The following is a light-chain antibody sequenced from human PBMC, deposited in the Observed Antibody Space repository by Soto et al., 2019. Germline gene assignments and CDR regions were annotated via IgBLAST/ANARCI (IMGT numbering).Light chain of an antibody. V-gene: IGLV8-61*01. CDR3: MLYMGSGTYV. CDR2: STN. Sequence: QTVVTQEPSLSVSPGGTVTLTCGLSSGSVSTNYYPSWYQQTPGQAPRTLIYSTNTRSSGVPDRFSGSILGSKAALTITGAQADDDSDYYCMLYMGSGTYVFXIGTKVTVL. J-gene: IGLJ1*01. CDR1: SGSVSTNYY.